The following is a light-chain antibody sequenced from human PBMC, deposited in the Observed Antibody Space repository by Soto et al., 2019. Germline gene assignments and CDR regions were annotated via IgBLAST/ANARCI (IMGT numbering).Light chain of an antibody. J-gene: IGLJ2*01. CDR1: SSDVGSYNL. CDR3: CSYAGSSTYVV. Sequence: QSALTQPASVSGSPEQSITISCTGTSSDVGSYNLVSWYQQHPGKAPKLMIYEGSKRPSGVFNRFSGSKSGNTASLTISGLQAEDEADYYCCSYAGSSTYVVFGGGTKLTVL. CDR2: EGS. V-gene: IGLV2-23*01.